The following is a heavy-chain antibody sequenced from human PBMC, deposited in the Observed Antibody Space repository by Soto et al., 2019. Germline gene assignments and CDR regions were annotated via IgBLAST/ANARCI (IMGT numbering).Heavy chain of an antibody. CDR3: ARARLTFAYGMDV. J-gene: IGHJ6*02. Sequence: PLATLSLTCTVSGGPFNSGAYSWIWIRQPPGKGLEWIGSIYYTGSTNFNPSLKSRVTISMDTSKNQFSLNLKSVTTADTAVYYCARARLTFAYGMDVWGQGATVTDSS. CDR1: GGPFNSGAYS. V-gene: IGHV4-61*08. D-gene: IGHD3-16*01. CDR2: IYYTGST.